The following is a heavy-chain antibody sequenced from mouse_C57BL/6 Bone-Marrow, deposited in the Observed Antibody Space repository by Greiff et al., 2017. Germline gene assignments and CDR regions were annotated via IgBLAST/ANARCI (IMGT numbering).Heavy chain of an antibody. Sequence: QVQLQQSGPELVKPGASVKLSCKASGYTFTSYDINWVKQRPGQGLEWIGGIYPGDGGTKYNAKFKGKATLTVDTSSSTAYMELHSLTSEDSAVYYCARDYGSSYWYFDVWGTGTTVTVSS. J-gene: IGHJ1*03. D-gene: IGHD1-1*01. V-gene: IGHV1-85*01. CDR2: IYPGDGGT. CDR3: ARDYGSSYWYFDV. CDR1: GYTFTSYD.